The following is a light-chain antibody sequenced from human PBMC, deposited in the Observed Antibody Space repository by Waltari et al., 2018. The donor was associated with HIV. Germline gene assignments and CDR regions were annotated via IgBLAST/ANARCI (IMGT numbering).Light chain of an antibody. V-gene: IGLV3-1*01. J-gene: IGLJ1*01. Sequence: DLSQPASVSVSPGQTATVSCSGDKLGNRFVCWYRQRPGQSPELIIYQDSRRPSGISGRVSGSTSGTKATLTIRGTQSLDEGDYYCQAWDTNTCVFGGGTRVTVL. CDR1: KLGNRF. CDR2: QDS. CDR3: QAWDTNTCV.